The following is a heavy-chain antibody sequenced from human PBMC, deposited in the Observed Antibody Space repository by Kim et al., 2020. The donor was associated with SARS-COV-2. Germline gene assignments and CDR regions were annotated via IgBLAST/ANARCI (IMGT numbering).Heavy chain of an antibody. V-gene: IGHV4-39*01. CDR1: GGSISSSSYY. D-gene: IGHD4-17*01. CDR3: ARQGADYGGIGFDY. J-gene: IGHJ4*02. CDR2: IYYSGST. Sequence: SETLSLTCTVSGGSISSSSYYWGWIRQPPGKGLEWIGSIYYSGSTYYNPSLKSRVTISVDTSKNQFSLKLSSVTAADTAVYYCARQGADYGGIGFDYWGQGTLVTVSS.